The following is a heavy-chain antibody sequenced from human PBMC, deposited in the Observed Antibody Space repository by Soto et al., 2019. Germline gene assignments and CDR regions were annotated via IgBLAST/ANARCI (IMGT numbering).Heavy chain of an antibody. J-gene: IGHJ6*03. CDR2: ISSNGGST. D-gene: IGHD6-13*01. CDR3: ARCSSWGSFYMDV. CDR1: GFTFSSYA. Sequence: GGSLRLSCAASGFTFSSYAMHWVRQAPGKVLEYVSAISSNGGSTYYANSVKGRFTISRDNSKNTLYLQMGSLRAEGMAVYYCARCSSWGSFYMDVWGKGTTVTVSS. V-gene: IGHV3-64*01.